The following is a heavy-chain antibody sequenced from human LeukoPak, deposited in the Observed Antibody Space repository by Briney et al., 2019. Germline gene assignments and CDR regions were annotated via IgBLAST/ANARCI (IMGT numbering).Heavy chain of an antibody. CDR2: IYYSGST. CDR1: GGSISSSSYY. D-gene: IGHD3-3*01. Sequence: SETLSLTCTVSGGSISSSSYYWGWIRQPPGKGLEWIGSIYYSGSTYYNPSLKSRVTISVDTSKNQFSLKLSSVTAADTAVYYCARTGVLRFLEWLLDGFDYCGQGTLVTVSS. CDR3: ARTGVLRFLEWLLDGFDY. V-gene: IGHV4-39*01. J-gene: IGHJ4*02.